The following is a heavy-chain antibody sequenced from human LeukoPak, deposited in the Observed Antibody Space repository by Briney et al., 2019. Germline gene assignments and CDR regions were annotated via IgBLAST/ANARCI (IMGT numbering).Heavy chain of an antibody. J-gene: IGHJ4*02. CDR1: GGSMSSYY. D-gene: IGHD6-13*01. CDR2: IYTSGST. Sequence: PSETLSLTCTVSGGSMSSYYWSWIRQSAGKGLEWIGHIYTSGSTNYNPSLKSRVTMSVDTSKNQFSLKLRSVTAADTAVYYCARGTSLRGGAVAALDYWGQGTLVTVSS. CDR3: ARGTSLRGGAVAALDY. V-gene: IGHV4-4*07.